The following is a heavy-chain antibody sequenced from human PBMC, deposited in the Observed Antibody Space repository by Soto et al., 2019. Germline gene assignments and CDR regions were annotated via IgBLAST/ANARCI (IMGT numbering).Heavy chain of an antibody. D-gene: IGHD2-15*01. CDR1: GFTFSNYA. J-gene: IGHJ6*02. Sequence: GSLRLSCTASGFTFSNYAMIWVRQAPGEGLEWVSAIGGSGDRTDYADSVKGRFTISRDNTKNTLYLQMNSLRAEDTAVYYCTKVPPGYCSGANCHYGMDVWGQGTTVTVSS. V-gene: IGHV3-23*01. CDR3: TKVPPGYCSGANCHYGMDV. CDR2: IGGSGDRT.